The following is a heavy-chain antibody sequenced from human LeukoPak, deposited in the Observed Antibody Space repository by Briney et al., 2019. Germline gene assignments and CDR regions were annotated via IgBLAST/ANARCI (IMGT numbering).Heavy chain of an antibody. Sequence: ASVKLSCTVSGGTFSRYAISWVRGAPGQGLEWMGGIIPIFGTANYAQKFQGRVTITEDESTSTAYMELSSLRSEDTGVYYCARGEIVAVAGTTGGYYYYGMDVWGKGTTVTVSS. CDR1: GGTFSRYA. CDR3: ARGEIVAVAGTTGGYYYYGMDV. J-gene: IGHJ6*04. V-gene: IGHV1-69*13. CDR2: IIPIFGTA. D-gene: IGHD6-19*01.